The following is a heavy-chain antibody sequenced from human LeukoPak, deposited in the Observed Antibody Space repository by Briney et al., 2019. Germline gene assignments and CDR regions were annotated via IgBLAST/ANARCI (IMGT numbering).Heavy chain of an antibody. V-gene: IGHV3-30*03. Sequence: GGSLRLSCAASGFTFSSYGMHWVRQAPGKGLEWVAVISYDGSNKYYADSVEGRFTISRDNSKNTLYLQMNSLRAEDTAVYYCATYYYGSGSQGQGAFDIWGQGTMVTVSS. CDR2: ISYDGSNK. D-gene: IGHD3-10*01. CDR3: ATYYYGSGSQGQGAFDI. J-gene: IGHJ3*02. CDR1: GFTFSSYG.